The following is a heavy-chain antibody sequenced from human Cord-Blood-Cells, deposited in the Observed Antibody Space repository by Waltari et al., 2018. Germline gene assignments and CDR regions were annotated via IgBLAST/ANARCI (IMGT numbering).Heavy chain of an antibody. CDR1: GFTFSSYA. J-gene: IGHJ5*02. CDR2: ISGSGGST. D-gene: IGHD1-7*01. V-gene: IGHV3-23*01. CDR3: AKAGTKGVNWFDP. Sequence: EVQLLESGGGLVQPGGSLRLSCAASGFTFSSYAMSWVRQAPGKGLEWVSAISGSGGSTYYADSLKGRLTISRDNSKNTLYLQMNSLRAEDTAVYYCAKAGTKGVNWFDPWGQGTLVTVSS.